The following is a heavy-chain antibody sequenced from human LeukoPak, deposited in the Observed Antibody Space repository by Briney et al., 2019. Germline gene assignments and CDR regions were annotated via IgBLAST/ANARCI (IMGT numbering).Heavy chain of an antibody. CDR2: IIGRGGSS. CDR1: GFTFNNFA. V-gene: IGHV3-23*01. D-gene: IGHD4-23*01. CDR3: AKHPGPYGGNPFNS. J-gene: IGHJ4*02. Sequence: PGGSLRLSCAASGFTFNNFALSWVRQAPEKGLEWVATIIGRGGSSSHAASVKGRFTISRDNSNNTLYLHMSSLRADDTAVYYCAKHPGPYGGNPFNSWGLGMLVTVPS.